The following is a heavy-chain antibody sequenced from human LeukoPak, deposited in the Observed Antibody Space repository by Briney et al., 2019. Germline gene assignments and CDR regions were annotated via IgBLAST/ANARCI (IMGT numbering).Heavy chain of an antibody. CDR1: GGSISSYY. J-gene: IGHJ4*02. V-gene: IGHV4-59*01. CDR2: IYYSGST. Sequence: SSETLSLTCTVSGGSISSYYWSWIRQPPGKGLEWIGYIYYSGSTNYNPSLKSRVTISVDTSKSQFSLKLSSVTAADTAVYYCARGWGIWFGKYYFDYWGQGTLVTVSS. CDR3: ARGWGIWFGKYYFDY. D-gene: IGHD3-10*01.